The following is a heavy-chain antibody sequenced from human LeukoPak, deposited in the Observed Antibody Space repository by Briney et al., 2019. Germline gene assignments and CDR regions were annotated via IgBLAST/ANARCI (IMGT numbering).Heavy chain of an antibody. CDR2: IYYTGST. V-gene: IGHV4-59*01. Sequence: SETLSLTCTVSGGSIDSYYWSWIRQPPGKGLEWIGYIYYTGSTEYHPFLKSRVTISLDTSKNQFSLKPTSVTAADTAVYYCARVYQSAEYYFDYWGQGNLVSVSS. J-gene: IGHJ4*02. CDR1: GGSIDSYY. D-gene: IGHD2-2*01. CDR3: ARVYQSAEYYFDY.